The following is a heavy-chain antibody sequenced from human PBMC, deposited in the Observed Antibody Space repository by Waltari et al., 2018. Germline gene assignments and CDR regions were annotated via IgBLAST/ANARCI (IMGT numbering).Heavy chain of an antibody. D-gene: IGHD2-2*01. Sequence: QVHLQESGPGLVKPSETLSLTCTVSNGSLNNHYWSWIRQPPGKRMEWIGWINQITGDTNYNPSLESRVIMSSDISKNQFSLKLTSVTAADTAIYYCAREGSLYSSTGGWIGPWGQGMLVTVSS. J-gene: IGHJ5*01. V-gene: IGHV4-59*11. CDR1: NGSLNNHY. CDR3: AREGSLYSSTGGWIGP. CDR2: INQITGDT.